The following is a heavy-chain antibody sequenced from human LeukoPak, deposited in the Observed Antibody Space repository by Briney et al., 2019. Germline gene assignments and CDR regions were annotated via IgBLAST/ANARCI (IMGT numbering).Heavy chain of an antibody. CDR1: GYTFTNYA. CDR3: AIGRSYSSGLGYFDY. D-gene: IGHD6-19*01. Sequence: GASVKVSCKASGYTFTNYAMHWVRQAPGQRLEWMGWINAGHGNTKYSQEFQGRVTMTTDTSTSTAYMELRSLRSDDTAVYYCAIGRSYSSGLGYFDYWGQGTLVTVSS. J-gene: IGHJ4*02. V-gene: IGHV1-3*01. CDR2: INAGHGNT.